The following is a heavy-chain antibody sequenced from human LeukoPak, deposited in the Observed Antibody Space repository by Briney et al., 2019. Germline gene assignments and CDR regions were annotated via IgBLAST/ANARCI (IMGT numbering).Heavy chain of an antibody. CDR2: IYYSGST. CDR1: GGSISSGGYY. CDR3: ARADRYYDILTAVIVFDH. D-gene: IGHD3-9*01. J-gene: IGHJ4*02. Sequence: PSETLSLTCTVSGGSISSGGYYWSWIRQHPGKGLEWIGYIYYSGSTYYNPSLKSRVTISVDTSKNQFSLKLSSVTAADTAVYYCARADRYYDILTAVIVFDHWGQGTLVTVSS. V-gene: IGHV4-31*03.